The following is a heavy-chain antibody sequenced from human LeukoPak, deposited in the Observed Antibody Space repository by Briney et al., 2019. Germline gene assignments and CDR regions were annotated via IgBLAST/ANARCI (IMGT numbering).Heavy chain of an antibody. V-gene: IGHV4-39*07. CDR1: GGSISSSRYY. CDR3: ARDRPAEDGYRSMDYYYYMDV. Sequence: SETLSLTCTVSGGSISSSRYYWGWIRQPPGKGLEWIGSIYYSGSTYYNPSLQSRVTISVDTSKNQFSLKLSSVTAADTAVYYCARDRPAEDGYRSMDYYYYMDVWGKGTTVTVSS. D-gene: IGHD5-24*01. J-gene: IGHJ6*03. CDR2: IYYSGST.